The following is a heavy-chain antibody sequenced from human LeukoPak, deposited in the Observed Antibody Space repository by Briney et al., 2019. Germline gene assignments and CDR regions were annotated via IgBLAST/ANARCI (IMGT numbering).Heavy chain of an antibody. CDR2: INWNGGST. D-gene: IGHD2-21*02. V-gene: IGHV3-20*04. J-gene: IGHJ6*03. CDR1: GFTFDDYG. CDR3: AREAYCGGDCYPRLYYYYYYMDV. Sequence: GGSLRLSRAASGFTFDDYGMSWVRQAPGKGLEWVSGINWNGGSTGYADSVKGRFTISRDNAKNSLYLQMNSLRAEDTALYYCAREAYCGGDCYPRLYYYYYYMDVWGKGTTVTVSS.